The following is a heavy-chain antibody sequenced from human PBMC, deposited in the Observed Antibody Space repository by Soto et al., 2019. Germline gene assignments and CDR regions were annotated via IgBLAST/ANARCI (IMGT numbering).Heavy chain of an antibody. D-gene: IGHD5-18*01. Sequence: EVQLVESGGGLVKPGGSLRLSCAASGFTFSSYSMNWVRQAPGKGLEWVSSISSSSSYLYYADSVKGRFTISRDNAKNSLYLQVNSLRAEDTAVYYCARDQPGYSYGYGLGYWGQGTLVTVSS. J-gene: IGHJ4*02. CDR3: ARDQPGYSYGYGLGY. CDR1: GFTFSSYS. CDR2: ISSSSSYL. V-gene: IGHV3-21*01.